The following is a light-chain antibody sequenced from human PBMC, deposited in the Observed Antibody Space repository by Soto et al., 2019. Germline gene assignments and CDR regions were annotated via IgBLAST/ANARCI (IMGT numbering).Light chain of an antibody. CDR3: TSFTWSSTFV. J-gene: IGLJ1*01. CDR1: SSDVGGYNY. Sequence: QSALTQPASVSGSPGQSITISCTGTSSDVGGYNYVSWYQQHPGKAPKLMIYEVSNRPSGGSNRFSGSKSGNTASLTISGLQAEDEADYYCTSFTWSSTFVFGTGTKVTVL. V-gene: IGLV2-14*01. CDR2: EVS.